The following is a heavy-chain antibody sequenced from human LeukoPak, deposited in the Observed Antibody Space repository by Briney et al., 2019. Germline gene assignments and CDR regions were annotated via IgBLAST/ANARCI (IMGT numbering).Heavy chain of an antibody. CDR1: GGTFSSYA. CDR2: IIPIFGTA. CDR3: ARGRSIAAAGTA. D-gene: IGHD6-13*01. Sequence: GASVKVSCKASGGTFSSYAISWVRQAPGQGLEWMGGIIPIFGTANYAQKFQGRVTITADESTSTAYMELSSLRSEETAVYYCARGRSIAAAGTAWGQGTMVTVSS. J-gene: IGHJ3*01. V-gene: IGHV1-69*01.